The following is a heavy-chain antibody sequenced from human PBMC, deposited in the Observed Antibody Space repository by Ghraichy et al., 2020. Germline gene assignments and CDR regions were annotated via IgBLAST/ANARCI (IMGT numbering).Heavy chain of an antibody. V-gene: IGHV1-2*02. CDR1: GYTFTDYY. J-gene: IGHJ4*02. CDR2: INPYSGET. D-gene: IGHD5-24*01. CDR3: AKDDGYNPTH. Sequence: ASVKVSCKASGYTFTDYYMHWVRQAPGQGLEWMGWINPYSGETDYAQNFQGRVTMTRDTSITTGYMELSRLRSDDTAMYYCAKDDGYNPTHWGQGTQVTVSS.